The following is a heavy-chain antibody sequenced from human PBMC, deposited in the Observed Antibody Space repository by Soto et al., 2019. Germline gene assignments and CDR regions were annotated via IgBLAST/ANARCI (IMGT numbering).Heavy chain of an antibody. J-gene: IGHJ4*02. CDR3: AKVVGSSGWYPNY. D-gene: IGHD6-19*01. CDR1: GFTFSSYG. CDR2: ISYDGSNK. Sequence: QVQLVESGGGVVQPGRSLRLSCAASGFTFSSYGMHWVRQAPGKGLEWVAVISYDGSNKYYADSVKGRFTISRDNSKNTLYLQMNSLRAEDTAVYYCAKVVGSSGWYPNYWGQGTLVTVSS. V-gene: IGHV3-30*18.